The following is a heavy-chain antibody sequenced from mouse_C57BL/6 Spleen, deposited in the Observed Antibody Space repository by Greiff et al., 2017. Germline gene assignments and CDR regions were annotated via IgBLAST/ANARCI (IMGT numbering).Heavy chain of an antibody. CDR1: GYTFTDYN. CDR3: ARERDYYGSSYVFDY. Sequence: EVQLQQSGPELVKPGASVKMSCKASGYTFTDYNMHWVKQSHGKSLEWIGYINPNNGGTSYNQKFKGKATLTVNKSSSTAYMELRSLTSEDSAVYYCARERDYYGSSYVFDYWGQGTTLTVSA. V-gene: IGHV1-22*01. J-gene: IGHJ2*01. CDR2: INPNNGGT. D-gene: IGHD1-1*01.